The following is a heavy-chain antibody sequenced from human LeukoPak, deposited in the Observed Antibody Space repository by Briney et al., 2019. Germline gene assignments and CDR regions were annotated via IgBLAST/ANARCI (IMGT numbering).Heavy chain of an antibody. CDR1: GFTFSSYA. CDR2: ISGSGGST. CDR3: AKDIWINYYGSGTTSYCYYGMDV. V-gene: IGHV3-23*01. J-gene: IGHJ6*02. Sequence: GGSLRLSCAASGFTFSSYAMSWVRQAPGKGLEWVSAISGSGGSTYYADSVRGRFTISRDNSKNTLYLQMNSLRAEDTAVYYCAKDIWINYYGSGTTSYCYYGMDVWGQGTTVTVSS. D-gene: IGHD3-10*01.